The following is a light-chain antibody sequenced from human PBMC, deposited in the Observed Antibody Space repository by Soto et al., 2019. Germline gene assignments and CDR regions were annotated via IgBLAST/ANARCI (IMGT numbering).Light chain of an antibody. V-gene: IGKV3-11*01. J-gene: IGKJ1*01. CDR2: DAS. Sequence: EIVLTQSPGTLSLSPGERATLSCRASQSVSSYLAWYQQKPGQAPRLLIYDASTSATGIPARFIGSGSGTDFTLTISSLEPKDFAVYYCQQRSNWPVTFGQGTKVEVK. CDR3: QQRSNWPVT. CDR1: QSVSSY.